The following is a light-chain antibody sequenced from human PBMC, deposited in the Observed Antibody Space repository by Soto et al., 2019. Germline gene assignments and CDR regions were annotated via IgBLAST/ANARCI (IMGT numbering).Light chain of an antibody. CDR3: QQSYDTPRT. V-gene: IGKV1-39*01. J-gene: IGKJ1*01. CDR2: AAS. Sequence: DIQMTQSPSSLSASVGDRVTMTCRASQGIYNYLNWYQQKPGKAPTVLIYAASTLQSGGPSRFSGSGSGTDFTLTISSLEPEDFATYYCQQSYDTPRTFGPGTMVEIK. CDR1: QGIYNY.